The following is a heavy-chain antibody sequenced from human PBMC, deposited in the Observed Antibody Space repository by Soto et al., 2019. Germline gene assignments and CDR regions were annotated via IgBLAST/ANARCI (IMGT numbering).Heavy chain of an antibody. CDR3: ACFSYYDILTGYRIDAFDI. J-gene: IGHJ3*02. CDR2: IYYSGST. Sequence: QVQLQESGPGLVKPSQTLSLTCTVSGGSISSGGYYWSWIRQHPGKGLEWIGYIYYSGSTYYNPSLKSRFTISVDTSKNQFSLKLSSVTAADTAVYYCACFSYYDILTGYRIDAFDIWGQGTMVTVSS. D-gene: IGHD3-9*01. V-gene: IGHV4-31*03. CDR1: GGSISSGGYY.